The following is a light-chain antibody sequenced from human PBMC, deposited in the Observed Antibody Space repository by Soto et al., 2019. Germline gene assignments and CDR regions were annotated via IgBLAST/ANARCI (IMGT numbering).Light chain of an antibody. J-gene: IGKJ1*01. CDR3: QQHNNWPWT. Sequence: IVMTHSPATLSVSPGERATLSCRASQSVSSNLAWYQQKPGQAPRLLIYVTSTRATGIPARFSGSGSGTEFTLTISSLQSEDFALYYCQQHNNWPWTFGQGTKVDIK. CDR2: VTS. V-gene: IGKV3D-15*01. CDR1: QSVSSN.